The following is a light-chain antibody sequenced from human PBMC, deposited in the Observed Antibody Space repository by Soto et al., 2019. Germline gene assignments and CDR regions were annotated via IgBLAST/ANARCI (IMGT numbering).Light chain of an antibody. CDR2: AAS. CDR3: QKYDRAPWT. V-gene: IGKV1-27*01. CDR1: QGINIY. J-gene: IGKJ1*01. Sequence: DVQMTQSPSSLSASVGDRVSITCRASQGINIYIAWYQQKPGSAPNLLIYAASTLQSGVPSRFSGSGSGTDLTLVISSLQPEDVATYYCQKYDRAPWTFGQGTKVEIK.